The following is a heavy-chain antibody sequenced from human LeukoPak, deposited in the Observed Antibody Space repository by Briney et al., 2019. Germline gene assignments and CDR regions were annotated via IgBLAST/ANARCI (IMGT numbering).Heavy chain of an antibody. J-gene: IGHJ4*02. CDR1: GFTFSSYA. Sequence: GGTLRLSCAASGFTFSSYAMHWVRQAPGKGLEWVAVIRSDGSNKYYADSVKGRFTISRDNSKNTLYLQMNSLRAEDTAVYYCARILDSAWGELGYWGQGTLVTVSS. CDR3: ARILDSAWGELGY. CDR2: IRSDGSNK. V-gene: IGHV3-30*04. D-gene: IGHD6-19*01.